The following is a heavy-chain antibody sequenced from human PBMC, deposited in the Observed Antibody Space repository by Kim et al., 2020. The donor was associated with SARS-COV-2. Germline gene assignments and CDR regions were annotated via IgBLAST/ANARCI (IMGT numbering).Heavy chain of an antibody. CDR3: ARDTGGGEQCCGMDV. V-gene: IGHV3-21*01. CDR2: ISSSSSYI. D-gene: IGHD3-16*01. J-gene: IGHJ6*02. CDR1: GFTFSSYS. Sequence: GGSLRLSCAASGFTFSSYSMNWVRQAPGTGLEWVSSISSSSSYIYYADSVKGRFTISRDNAKNSLYLQMNSLRAEDTAVYYCARDTGGGEQCCGMDVWGQGTTVTVSS.